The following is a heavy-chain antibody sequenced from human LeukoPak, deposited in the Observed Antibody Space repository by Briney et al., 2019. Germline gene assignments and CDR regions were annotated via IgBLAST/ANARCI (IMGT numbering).Heavy chain of an antibody. CDR1: GYTFTGYY. V-gene: IGHV1-2*02. J-gene: IGHJ4*02. Sequence: ASVKVSCEAFGYTFTGYYMHWVRQAPGQGVEWMGWINPDSGETKYPQKFRGRFTMTRDTSISTAYMELSRLTSDDTALYYCARGGYVSSLYDYWGQGTLVTVSS. CDR3: ARGGYVSSLYDY. D-gene: IGHD6-13*01. CDR2: INPDSGET.